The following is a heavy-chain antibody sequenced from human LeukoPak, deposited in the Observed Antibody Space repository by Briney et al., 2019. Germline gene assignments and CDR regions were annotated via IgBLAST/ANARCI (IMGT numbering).Heavy chain of an antibody. V-gene: IGHV4-61*02. D-gene: IGHD1-7*01. J-gene: IGHJ3*01. Sequence: PSETLSLTCTVSGGSISSGSCYWGWIRQPAGKGLEWIGRIYTSGSTNYNPSLKSRVAISVDTSKNQFSLKLSSVTAADTAVYYCARGALTGTTRFDDAFDVWGQGTMVTVSS. CDR1: GGSISSGSCY. CDR2: IYTSGST. CDR3: ARGALTGTTRFDDAFDV.